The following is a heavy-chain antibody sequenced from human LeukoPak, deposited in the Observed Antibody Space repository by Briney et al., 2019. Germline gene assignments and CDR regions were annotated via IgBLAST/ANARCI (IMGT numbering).Heavy chain of an antibody. CDR1: GFTFDDYA. CDR3: AKDTGNYDLFLQH. J-gene: IGHJ1*01. CDR2: ISGDGGST. V-gene: IGHV3-43*02. D-gene: IGHD3-10*01. Sequence: GGSLRLSCAASGFTFDDYAMHWVRQAPGKGLEWVSLISGDGGSTYYADSVKGRFTISRDKNSLYLQMNSLRTEDTALYYCAKDTGNYDLFLQHWGQGTLVTVSS.